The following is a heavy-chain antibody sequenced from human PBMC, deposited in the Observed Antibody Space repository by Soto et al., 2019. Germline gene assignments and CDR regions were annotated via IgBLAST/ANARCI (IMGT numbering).Heavy chain of an antibody. CDR3: AREIVTAGGNNYFDP. V-gene: IGHV4-4*02. CDR1: GGTVASSHW. J-gene: IGHJ5*02. D-gene: IGHD2-21*02. Sequence: QVQLQESGPRLVKPSGSLSLTCGVSGGTVASSHWWSWVRQSPGGGLEWIGNVYHTGDTNSNPSLRSRVTISVDKSNNQFSLRLNSLTAADTAVYFCAREIVTAGGNNYFDPWGPGTLVTVSS. CDR2: VYHTGDT.